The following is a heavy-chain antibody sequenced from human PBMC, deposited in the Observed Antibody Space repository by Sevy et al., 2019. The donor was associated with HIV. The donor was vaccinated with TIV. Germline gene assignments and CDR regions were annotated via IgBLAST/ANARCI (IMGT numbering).Heavy chain of an antibody. CDR1: GFTFSSYG. D-gene: IGHD3-10*01. V-gene: IGHV3-33*01. CDR3: ARVSGIPEWDAFDI. CDR2: IWYDGSNK. Sequence: GGSLRLSCAASGFTFSSYGMHWVRQAPGKGLEWVAVIWYDGSNKYYADSVKGRFTISRDNAKNSLSLQMNSLRAEDTAVYYCARVSGIPEWDAFDIWGQGTMVTVSS. J-gene: IGHJ3*02.